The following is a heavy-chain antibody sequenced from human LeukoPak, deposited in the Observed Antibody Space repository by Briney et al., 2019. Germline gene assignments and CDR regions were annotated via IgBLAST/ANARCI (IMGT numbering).Heavy chain of an antibody. CDR3: ARGRQNQGGDPRRASYCSSTSCYLGGAFDI. Sequence: SETLSLTCAVYGGSFSGYYWSWIRQPPGKGLEWIGEINYSGSTNYNPSLKSRVTISVDTSKNQFSLKLSSVTAADTAVYYCARGRQNQGGDPRRASYCSSTSCYLGGAFDIWGQGTMVTVSS. CDR2: INYSGST. CDR1: GGSFSGYY. V-gene: IGHV4-34*01. J-gene: IGHJ3*02. D-gene: IGHD2-2*01.